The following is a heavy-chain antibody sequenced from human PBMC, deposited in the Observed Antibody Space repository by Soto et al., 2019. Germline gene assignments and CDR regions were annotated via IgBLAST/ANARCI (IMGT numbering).Heavy chain of an antibody. Sequence: SQTLSLTSAVSGDGVSSNSAAWNWIRQSPSRGLEWLGRTYYRSKWYHDYAVSVKSRIAINPDTSKNQFSLQLNSVTPEDTAVNYCALGTYYYYGMDVWGQGITVTV. CDR1: GDGVSSNSAA. V-gene: IGHV6-1*01. CDR3: ALGTYYYYGMDV. CDR2: TYYRSKWYH. J-gene: IGHJ6*02. D-gene: IGHD1-1*01.